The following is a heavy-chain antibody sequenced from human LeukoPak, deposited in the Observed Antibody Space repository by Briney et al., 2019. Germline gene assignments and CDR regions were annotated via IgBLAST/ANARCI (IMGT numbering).Heavy chain of an antibody. Sequence: SETLSLTCTVSGGSISSYYWSWIRQPAGKGLEWIGRIYTSGSTNYNPSLKSRVTMSVDTSKNQFSLKLSSVTAADTAVYYCASLGRELRWDDAFDIWGQGTMVTVSS. CDR3: ASLGRELRWDDAFDI. D-gene: IGHD1-26*01. CDR1: GGSISSYY. V-gene: IGHV4-4*07. CDR2: IYTSGST. J-gene: IGHJ3*02.